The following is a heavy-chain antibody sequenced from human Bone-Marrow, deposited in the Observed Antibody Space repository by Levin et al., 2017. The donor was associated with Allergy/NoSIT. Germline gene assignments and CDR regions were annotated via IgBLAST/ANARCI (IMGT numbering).Heavy chain of an antibody. CDR3: TTDPPNYDVWGGFSVSCH. CDR1: GFNFADAW. Sequence: TAGGSLRLSCAASGFNFADAWMNWVRQAPEKGLEWVGRIKSLVGGGTTDYAAPVNGRFTISRDDSKKTVYLQMDSLRTDDTAIYYCTTDPPNYDVWGGFSVSCHWGQGTLVAVSS. D-gene: IGHD3-3*01. V-gene: IGHV3-15*05. J-gene: IGHJ4*02. CDR2: IKSLVGGGTT.